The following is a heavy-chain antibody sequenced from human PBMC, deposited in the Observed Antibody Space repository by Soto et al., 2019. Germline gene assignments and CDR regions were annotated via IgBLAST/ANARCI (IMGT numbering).Heavy chain of an antibody. Sequence: QGQLVQSGAEVKKPGSSVKVSCKASGYTFTDFGISWVRQAPGQGLEWMGWISAYNINTNYARKVQGRVTMTPDTSTSTAYMELRNLTSYDTAVYYCARDSVNLGNWPYFLDYWGPGTLVTISS. CDR1: GYTFTDFG. CDR2: ISAYNINT. D-gene: IGHD1-20*01. V-gene: IGHV1-18*01. CDR3: ARDSVNLGNWPYFLDY. J-gene: IGHJ4*02.